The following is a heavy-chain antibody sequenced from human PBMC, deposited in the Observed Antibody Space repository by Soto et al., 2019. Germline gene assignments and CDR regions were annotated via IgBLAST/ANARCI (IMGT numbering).Heavy chain of an antibody. J-gene: IGHJ6*02. D-gene: IGHD3-9*01. Sequence: GGSLRLSCAASGFTFSSYAMHWVRQAPGKGLEWVAVISYDGSNKYYADSVKGRFTISRDNSKNTLYLQMNSLRAEDTAVYYCARDGPNYDILTGYSDSRNYYYYGMDVWGQGTTVTVSS. CDR1: GFTFSSYA. V-gene: IGHV3-30-3*01. CDR3: ARDGPNYDILTGYSDSRNYYYYGMDV. CDR2: ISYDGSNK.